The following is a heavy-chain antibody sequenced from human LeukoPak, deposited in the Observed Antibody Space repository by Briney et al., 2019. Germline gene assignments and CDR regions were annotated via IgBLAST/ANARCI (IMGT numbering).Heavy chain of an antibody. D-gene: IGHD2-15*01. Sequence: PGGSLRLSCAASGFTFSSYSMNWVRQAPGKGLEWVSYISSSSSTIYYADSVKGRFTISRDNAKNSLYLQMNSLRAEDTAVYYCASSHPAYCSGGSCYSGYWGQGTLVTVPS. CDR1: GFTFSSYS. CDR2: ISSSSSTI. CDR3: ASSHPAYCSGGSCYSGY. V-gene: IGHV3-48*04. J-gene: IGHJ4*02.